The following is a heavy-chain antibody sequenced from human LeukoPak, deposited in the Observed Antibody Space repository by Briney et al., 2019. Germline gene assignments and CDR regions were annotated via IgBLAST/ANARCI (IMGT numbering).Heavy chain of an antibody. J-gene: IGHJ5*02. D-gene: IGHD3-3*01. V-gene: IGHV3-30*02. CDR3: AKDWSGNYNWFDP. CDR1: GFTFSSYG. Sequence: PGGSLRLSCAASGFTFSSYGMHWVRQAPGKGLEWVAFIRYDGSNKYYADSVRGRFTISRDNSKNTAYLQMNSLRNDDTAMYYCAKDWSGNYNWFDPWGQGTLVTVSS. CDR2: IRYDGSNK.